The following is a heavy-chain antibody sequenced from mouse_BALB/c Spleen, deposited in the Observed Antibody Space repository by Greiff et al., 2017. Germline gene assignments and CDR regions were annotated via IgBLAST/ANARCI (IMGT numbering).Heavy chain of an antibody. Sequence: EVKLQESGPGLVKPSQSLSLTCTVTGYSITSDYAWNWIRQFPGNKLEWMGYISYSGSTSYNPSLKSRISITRDISKNQFFLQLNSVTTEDTATYYCARSGGYDYADYWGQGTTLTVSS. CDR1: GYSITSDYA. CDR3: ARSGGYDYADY. D-gene: IGHD3-1*01. CDR2: ISYSGST. V-gene: IGHV3-2*02. J-gene: IGHJ2*01.